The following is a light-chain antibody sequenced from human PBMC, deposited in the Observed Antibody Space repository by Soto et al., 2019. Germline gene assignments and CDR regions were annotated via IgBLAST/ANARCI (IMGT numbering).Light chain of an antibody. CDR2: EVS. CDR3: SSYTSSNTLG. V-gene: IGLV2-14*01. Sequence: QSALTQPASVSGSPGQSITISCTGTSSDIGTYNYVSWNQQHPGKAPKVIIYEVSNRPSGVSNRFSGSKSGNTASLTISGLQAEDEADYYCSSYTSSNTLGFGTGTKLTVL. J-gene: IGLJ1*01. CDR1: SSDIGTYNY.